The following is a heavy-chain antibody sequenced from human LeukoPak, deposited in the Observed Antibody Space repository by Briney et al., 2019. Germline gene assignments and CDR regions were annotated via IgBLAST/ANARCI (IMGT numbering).Heavy chain of an antibody. Sequence: SGTLSLTCTVSGDSISSYYWSWIRLAPGKGLEWIGNIHNIVNINYNPALKSRVTILIDTSKNQFSLSLSSMTAADTAVYYCARHMGATRLMDVWGKGTTVTISS. J-gene: IGHJ6*03. V-gene: IGHV4-59*12. D-gene: IGHD1-26*01. CDR1: GDSISSYY. CDR2: IHNIVNI. CDR3: ARHMGATRLMDV.